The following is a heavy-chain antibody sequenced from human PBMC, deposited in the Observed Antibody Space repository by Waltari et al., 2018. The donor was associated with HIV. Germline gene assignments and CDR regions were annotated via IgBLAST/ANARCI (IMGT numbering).Heavy chain of an antibody. J-gene: IGHJ5*02. Sequence: QVQLVQSGSELKKPGASVKVSCKASGYTFTTYAINWVRQAPGHGLEWMGWINTQTGNPTYAQGFTGRFVFSLDTSVSTAYLQISSLKAEDTAVYYCARGWSTSSFGPWGQGTLVTVSS. V-gene: IGHV7-4-1*02. CDR3: ARGWSTSSFGP. CDR2: INTQTGNP. D-gene: IGHD2-2*01. CDR1: GYTFTTYA.